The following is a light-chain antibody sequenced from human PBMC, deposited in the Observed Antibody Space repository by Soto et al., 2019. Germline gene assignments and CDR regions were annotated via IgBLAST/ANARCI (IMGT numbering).Light chain of an antibody. CDR3: SSYAGSTV. J-gene: IGLJ1*01. V-gene: IGLV2-8*01. Sequence: SVLAQPPSASGSPGQAVTLSRPGTSSDVGGYNYVSWYQQHPGKAPKLMIYEVSKRPSGVPDRFSGSKSGNTASLTVSGLQAEDEADYYCSSYAGSTVFGTGTKVTVL. CDR2: EVS. CDR1: SSDVGGYNY.